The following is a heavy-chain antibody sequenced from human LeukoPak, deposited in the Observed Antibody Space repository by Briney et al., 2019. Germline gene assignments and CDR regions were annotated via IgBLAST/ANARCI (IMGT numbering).Heavy chain of an antibody. V-gene: IGHV3-30*02. CDR3: AKDLDDFWSGFSY. J-gene: IGHJ4*02. Sequence: GGSLRLSCAASGFTFSSYGMHWVRQAPGKGLEWVAFIRYDGSNKYYADSVKGRFTISRDNSKNTPYLQMNSLRAEDTAVYYCAKDLDDFWSGFSYWGQGTLVTVSS. CDR1: GFTFSSYG. CDR2: IRYDGSNK. D-gene: IGHD3-3*01.